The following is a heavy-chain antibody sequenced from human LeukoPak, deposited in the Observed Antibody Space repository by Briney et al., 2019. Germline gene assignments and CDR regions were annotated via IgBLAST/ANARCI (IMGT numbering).Heavy chain of an antibody. D-gene: IGHD2-8*01. CDR3: ARAGVTWGYDY. J-gene: IGHJ4*02. Sequence: PSETLSLTCTVSGGSISSSSYYWGWIRQPPGKGLEWIGSIYYSGSTYYNPSLKSRVTISVDTSKNQFSLKLSSVTAADTAVYYCARAGVTWGYDYWGQGTLVTVSS. CDR1: GGSISSSSYY. V-gene: IGHV4-39*01. CDR2: IYYSGST.